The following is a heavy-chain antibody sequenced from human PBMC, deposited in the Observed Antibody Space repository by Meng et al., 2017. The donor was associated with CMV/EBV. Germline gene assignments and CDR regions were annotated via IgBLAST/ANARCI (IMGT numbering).Heavy chain of an antibody. Sequence: GESLKISCAASGFTFSSYSMNWVRQAPGKGLEWVSFISSSSSYIYYADSVKGRFTISRDNAKNSLYLQMNSLRAEDTAVYYCARDRTPEYYDFWSGYHSYYYGMDVWGQGTTVTVSS. V-gene: IGHV3-21*01. D-gene: IGHD3-3*01. CDR2: ISSSSSYI. CDR3: ARDRTPEYYDFWSGYHSYYYGMDV. J-gene: IGHJ6*02. CDR1: GFTFSSYS.